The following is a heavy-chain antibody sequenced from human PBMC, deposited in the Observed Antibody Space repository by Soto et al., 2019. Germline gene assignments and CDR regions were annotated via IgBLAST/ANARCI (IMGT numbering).Heavy chain of an antibody. CDR2: IYPGDSDT. J-gene: IGHJ3*02. CDR1: GYSFTIYW. Sequence: PGESLKISCKGSGYSFTIYWIGWVRQMPGRGLEWMGIIYPGDSDTRYSPSFQGQVTISADKSISTAYLQWSSLKASDTAMYYCARREDSSGYFTERAFDIWGQGTMVTVSS. V-gene: IGHV5-51*01. CDR3: ARREDSSGYFTERAFDI. D-gene: IGHD3-22*01.